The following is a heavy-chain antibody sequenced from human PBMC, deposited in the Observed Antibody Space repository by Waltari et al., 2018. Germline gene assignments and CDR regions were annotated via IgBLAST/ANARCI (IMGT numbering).Heavy chain of an antibody. J-gene: IGHJ6*03. CDR3: ARDVVVVTGYYYYYMDV. Sequence: QVQLQESGPGLVKPSETLSLPCTVPGGPISSYYWRWLRQPAGKGLEWIGRIYTSGSTNYNPSLKSRVTMSVDTSKNQFSLKLSSVTAADTAVYYCARDVVVVTGYYYYYMDVWGKGTTVTVSS. CDR2: IYTSGST. V-gene: IGHV4-4*07. CDR1: GGPISSYY. D-gene: IGHD3-22*01.